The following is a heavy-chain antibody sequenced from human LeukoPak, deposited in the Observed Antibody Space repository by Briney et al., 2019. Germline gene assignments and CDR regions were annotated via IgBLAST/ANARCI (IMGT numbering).Heavy chain of an antibody. CDR1: GFTFSSYW. J-gene: IGHJ6*03. V-gene: IGHV4-34*01. CDR2: INHSGST. CDR3: ARRRDCSGGSCYAYYYYYYMDV. Sequence: GSLRLSCAASGFTFSSYWMSWVRQPPGKGLEWIGEINHSGSTNYNPSLKRRVTISVDTSKNQFSLKLSSVTAADTAVYYCARRRDCSGGSCYAYYYYYYMDVWGKGTTVTISS. D-gene: IGHD2-15*01.